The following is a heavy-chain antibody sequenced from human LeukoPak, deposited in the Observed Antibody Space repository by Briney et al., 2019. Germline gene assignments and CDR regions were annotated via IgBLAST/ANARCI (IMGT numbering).Heavy chain of an antibody. CDR1: GFTFSNFL. CDR3: AKKGATTGDFDY. CDR2: ISGSGGDT. J-gene: IGHJ4*02. Sequence: GGSLRLSCAASGFTFSNFLMTWVRQAPGKGPEWVSAISGSGGDTYYADSVKGRFTISRDNSKNTLYLQMNSLRAEDTAVYYCAKKGATTGDFDYWGQGSLVTVSS. V-gene: IGHV3-23*01. D-gene: IGHD1-26*01.